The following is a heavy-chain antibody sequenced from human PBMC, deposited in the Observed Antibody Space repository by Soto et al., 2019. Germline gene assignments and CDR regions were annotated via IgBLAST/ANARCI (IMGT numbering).Heavy chain of an antibody. V-gene: IGHV3-23*01. CDR2: ISGSGGTT. Sequence: GGSLRLSCAASTFIFTNYAMSWVRQAPGEGLEWVSAISGSGGTTYYAESVKGRFSISRDNSKNNLNLHLNSLRVEDTARYYCATISDRGIAAALDFWGQGTLVTVSS. D-gene: IGHD6-13*01. CDR3: ATISDRGIAAALDF. J-gene: IGHJ4*02. CDR1: TFIFTNYA.